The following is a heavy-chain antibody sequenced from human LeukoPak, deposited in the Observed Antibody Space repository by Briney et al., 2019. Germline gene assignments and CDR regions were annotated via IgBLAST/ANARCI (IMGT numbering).Heavy chain of an antibody. Sequence: GASVKVSCKASGYTFTSYGISWVRQAPGQGLEWMGWISVYNGNTNYAQKLQGRVTMTTDTSTSTAYMELRSLRSDDTAVYYCARVVGATPGWYYFDYWGQGTLVTVSS. V-gene: IGHV1-18*01. J-gene: IGHJ4*02. CDR2: ISVYNGNT. CDR3: ARVVGATPGWYYFDY. D-gene: IGHD1-26*01. CDR1: GYTFTSYG.